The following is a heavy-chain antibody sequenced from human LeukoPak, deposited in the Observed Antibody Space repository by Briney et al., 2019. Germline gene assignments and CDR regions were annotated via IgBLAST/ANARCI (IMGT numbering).Heavy chain of an antibody. CDR2: IYYSGST. V-gene: IGHV4-59*01. Sequence: SETLSLTCTVSGGSISSYYWSWIRQPPGKGLEWIGYIYYSGSTNYNPSLKSRVTISVDTSKNQFSLKLSSVTAADTAVYYCARTTAHLFDYWGQGTLVTVSS. J-gene: IGHJ4*02. D-gene: IGHD5-18*01. CDR1: GGSISSYY. CDR3: ARTTAHLFDY.